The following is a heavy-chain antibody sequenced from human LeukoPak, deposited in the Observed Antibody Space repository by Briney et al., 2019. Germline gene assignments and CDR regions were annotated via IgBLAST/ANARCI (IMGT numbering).Heavy chain of an antibody. J-gene: IGHJ4*02. Sequence: GGSLRLSCAASGFTFSSYAMSWVRQAPGKGLEWVSAISGSGGSTYYADSVKGRFTISRDNSKNTLYLQMNSLRAEDTAVYYCAKVMTRTMVRGVPPSDYWGQGTRVTVSS. D-gene: IGHD3-10*01. CDR3: AKVMTRTMVRGVPPSDY. V-gene: IGHV3-23*01. CDR2: ISGSGGST. CDR1: GFTFSSYA.